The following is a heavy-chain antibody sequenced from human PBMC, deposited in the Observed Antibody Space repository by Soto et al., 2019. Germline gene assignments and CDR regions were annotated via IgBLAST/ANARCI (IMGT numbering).Heavy chain of an antibody. CDR2: ISYDGNNE. CDR1: GFTFSSYG. J-gene: IGHJ4*02. CDR3: AKDTYYHDRSGYYVFDN. Sequence: GGSLRLSCAASGFTFSSYGMHWVRQAPGKGLEWVAVISYDGNNEHYADSVKGRFTISRDNSKNKLFLQTNSLRAEDTAVHYCAKDTYYHDRSGYYVFDNWGQGT. D-gene: IGHD3-22*01. V-gene: IGHV3-30*18.